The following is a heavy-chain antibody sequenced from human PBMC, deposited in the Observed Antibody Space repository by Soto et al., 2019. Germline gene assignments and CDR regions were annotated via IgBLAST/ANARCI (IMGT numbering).Heavy chain of an antibody. Sequence: GGSLRLSCAASGFTCSSDAMHWVRQAPGKGLEWVAVISYDGSNKYYADSVKGRFTISRDNSKNTLYLQMNSLRAEDTAVYYCARDKRDLRFLEWSYYFDFWGQGTLVTVSS. D-gene: IGHD3-3*01. CDR2: ISYDGSNK. J-gene: IGHJ4*02. V-gene: IGHV3-30-3*01. CDR3: ARDKRDLRFLEWSYYFDF. CDR1: GFTCSSDA.